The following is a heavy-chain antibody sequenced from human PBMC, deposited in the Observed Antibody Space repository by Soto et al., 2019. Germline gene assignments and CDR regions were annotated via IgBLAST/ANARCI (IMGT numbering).Heavy chain of an antibody. D-gene: IGHD3-3*01. V-gene: IGHV4-61*01. CDR1: YGSISSGSYY. CDR2: IYYSGST. J-gene: IGHJ6*02. CDR3: ARDRMYYDFWSGYYSYYYYGMDV. Sequence: SEPLSLTCPFSYGSISSGSYYLSSNRQPPGKLLDWIGYIYYSGSTNYNPSLKSRVTISVDTSKIQFSLKLSSVTAADTAVYYCARDRMYYDFWSGYYSYYYYGMDVWGQGTTVTVSS.